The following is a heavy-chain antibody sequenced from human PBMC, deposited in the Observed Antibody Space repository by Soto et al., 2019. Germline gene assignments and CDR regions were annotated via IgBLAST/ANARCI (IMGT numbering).Heavy chain of an antibody. D-gene: IGHD3-10*01. V-gene: IGHV3-30*03. J-gene: IGHJ4*02. CDR3: ASGEGRNGHDTRFDY. CDR2: ISQDGKDK. CDR1: GFAFSYYG. Sequence: QMQLVESGGGVVQPGRSLRVSCATSGFAFSYYGIHWVRQAPGKGLAWVADISQDGKDKWYADSVKGRFTISRDNSENTLHLQMNGLRSEDTAVYFCASGEGRNGHDTRFDYWGQGTLVTVSS.